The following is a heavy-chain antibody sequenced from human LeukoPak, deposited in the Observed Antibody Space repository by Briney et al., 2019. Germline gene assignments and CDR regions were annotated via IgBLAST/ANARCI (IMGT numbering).Heavy chain of an antibody. Sequence: PSETLSLTCAVSGYSISSGYYWGWIRQPPGKGLEWIGSIYHSGSTYYNPSLKSRVTISVDTSKNQFSLKLSSVTAADTAVYYCASLRYCSGGSCQHLDYWGQGTPVTVSS. J-gene: IGHJ4*02. CDR3: ASLRYCSGGSCQHLDY. D-gene: IGHD2-15*01. CDR2: IYHSGST. CDR1: GYSISSGYY. V-gene: IGHV4-38-2*01.